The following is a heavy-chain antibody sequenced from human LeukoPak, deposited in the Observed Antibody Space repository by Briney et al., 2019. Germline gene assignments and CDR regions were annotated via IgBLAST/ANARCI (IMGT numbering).Heavy chain of an antibody. V-gene: IGHV4-61*01. Sequence: SETLSLTCTVSGGSISSGSYYWSWIRQPPGKGLEWIGYIYYSGSTNYNPSLKSRVTISVDTSKNQFSLKLSSVTAADTAVYYCARERDGYNFRAFDIWGQGTMVTVSS. CDR2: IYYSGST. CDR1: GGSISSGSYY. CDR3: ARERDGYNFRAFDI. J-gene: IGHJ3*02. D-gene: IGHD5-24*01.